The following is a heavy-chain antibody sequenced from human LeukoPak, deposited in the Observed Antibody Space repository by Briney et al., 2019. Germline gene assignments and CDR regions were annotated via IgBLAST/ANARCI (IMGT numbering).Heavy chain of an antibody. Sequence: ASVKVSCKASGYTFTSYDINWGRQAPGQGLEWMGWMNPNSGNTGYAQKFQGRVTMTRNTSISTAYMELSSLRSEDTAVYYCARAMAYDSSGYYYPVRNWGQGTLVTVSS. CDR2: MNPNSGNT. V-gene: IGHV1-8*01. CDR3: ARAMAYDSSGYYYPVRN. CDR1: GYTFTSYD. D-gene: IGHD3-22*01. J-gene: IGHJ4*02.